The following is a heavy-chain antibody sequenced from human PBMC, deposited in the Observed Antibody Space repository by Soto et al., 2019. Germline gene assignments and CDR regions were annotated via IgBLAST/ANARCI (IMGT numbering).Heavy chain of an antibody. CDR2: INHSGST. CDR3: ARGRSSDILTGYYPSDAFDI. V-gene: IGHV4-34*01. CDR1: GGSFSGYY. J-gene: IGHJ3*02. D-gene: IGHD3-9*01. Sequence: QVQLQQWGAGLLKPSETLSLTCAVYGGSFSGYYWSWIRQPPGKGLEWIGEINHSGSTNYNPSRKSRVTRSVDTAKNQFSRKRSSVTAADTAVYYCARGRSSDILTGYYPSDAFDIWGQGTMVTVSS.